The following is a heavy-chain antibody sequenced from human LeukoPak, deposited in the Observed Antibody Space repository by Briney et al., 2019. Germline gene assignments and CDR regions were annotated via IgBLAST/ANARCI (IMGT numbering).Heavy chain of an antibody. Sequence: ASVNVSCKASGYTFTSYGISWVRQAPAQALEWMGWISAYNGNTNYAQKLQGRVTMTTDTSTSTAYMELRSLRSDDTAVYYCARLGHDYIWGSYRFLSDYWGQGTLVTVSS. D-gene: IGHD3-16*02. J-gene: IGHJ4*01. V-gene: IGHV1-18*01. CDR2: ISAYNGNT. CDR1: GYTFTSYG. CDR3: ARLGHDYIWGSYRFLSDY.